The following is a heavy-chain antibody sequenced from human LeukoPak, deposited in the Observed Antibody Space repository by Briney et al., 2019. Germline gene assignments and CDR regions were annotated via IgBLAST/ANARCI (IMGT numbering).Heavy chain of an antibody. D-gene: IGHD6-25*01. V-gene: IGHV3-53*01. CDR1: GFIVSSNY. CDR2: IYSGGST. Sequence: GGSLRLSCAASGFIVSSNYMRWVRQAPGKGLEWVSVIYSGGSTYYAESVKGRFTISRDNSKNTLYLQMNSLRAEDTAVHYCARGRPGYYFDYWGQGTLVTVSS. CDR3: ARGRPGYYFDY. J-gene: IGHJ4*02.